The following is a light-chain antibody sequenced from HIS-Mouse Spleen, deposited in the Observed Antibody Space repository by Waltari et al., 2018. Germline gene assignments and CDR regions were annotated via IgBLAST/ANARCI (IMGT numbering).Light chain of an antibody. Sequence: QSALTQPPSASGSPGQSVTISCTGTSRDVGCYNYVSWYQQHPAKAPKLMIYEVSKRPSGVPDRFSGSKSGNTASLTVSGLQAEDEADYYCSSYAGSNNLVFGGGTKLTVL. CDR2: EVS. CDR1: SRDVGCYNY. CDR3: SSYAGSNNLV. V-gene: IGLV2-8*01. J-gene: IGLJ2*01.